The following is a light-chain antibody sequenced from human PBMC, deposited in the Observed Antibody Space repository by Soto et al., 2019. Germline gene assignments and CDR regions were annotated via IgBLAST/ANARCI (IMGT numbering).Light chain of an antibody. J-gene: IGKJ5*01. V-gene: IGKV3-20*01. Sequence: PGERVTLSCRASQSVSSSYLTWYQQKPGQAPRLLIYTTSIRATGIPDRFSGSGSGTDFTLTISRLEPEDFAVYYCQQYTSSLITFGQGTRLEIK. CDR2: TTS. CDR1: QSVSSSY. CDR3: QQYTSSLIT.